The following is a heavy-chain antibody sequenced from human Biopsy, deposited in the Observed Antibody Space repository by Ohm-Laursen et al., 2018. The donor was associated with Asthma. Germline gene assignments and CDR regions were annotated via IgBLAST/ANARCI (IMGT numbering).Heavy chain of an antibody. V-gene: IGHV4-59*01. D-gene: IGHD6-19*01. Sequence: VTLSLTWSVYGGSISSFYWSWIRQSPEKGLDWMGYVYWTGSTNYNPSLKSRITMSVDTSKNRMFLELTSVTAADTAIYYCVRAVRNEQWLAPFDYWGQGKPVTVSS. CDR2: VYWTGST. CDR3: VRAVRNEQWLAPFDY. CDR1: GGSISSFY. J-gene: IGHJ4*02.